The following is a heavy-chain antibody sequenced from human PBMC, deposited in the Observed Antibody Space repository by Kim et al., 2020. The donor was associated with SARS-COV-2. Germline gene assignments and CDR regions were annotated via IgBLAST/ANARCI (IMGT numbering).Heavy chain of an antibody. Sequence: YCNPSLQGRLTLSIETSRNQFSLSLGSVTAADTAVYYCARVVWGLGLYFDRWGQGALVTVSS. CDR3: ARVVWGLGLYFDR. V-gene: IGHV4-31*02. J-gene: IGHJ4*02. D-gene: IGHD7-27*01.